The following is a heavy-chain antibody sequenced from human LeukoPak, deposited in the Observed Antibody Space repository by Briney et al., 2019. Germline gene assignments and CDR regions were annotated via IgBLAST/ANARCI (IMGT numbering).Heavy chain of an antibody. J-gene: IGHJ4*02. V-gene: IGHV3-23*01. CDR1: GFTFSSYA. CDR2: VSGSGGST. CDR3: TKPRAVGVNAFFDY. Sequence: GGSLRLSCAASGFTFSSYAMRWVRQAPGKGLEWVSSVSGSGGSTYYADSVKGRFTISRDNSKNTLYLQMNSLRAEDTAIYFCTKPRAVGVNAFFDYWGQGTLVTVSS.